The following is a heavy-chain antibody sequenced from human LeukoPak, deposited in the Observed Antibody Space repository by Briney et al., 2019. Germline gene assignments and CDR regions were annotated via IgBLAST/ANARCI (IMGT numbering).Heavy chain of an antibody. Sequence: GGSLRLSCAASGFTFSSYGMHWVRQAPGKGLEWVAFIRYDGSNNEYADSVKGRFTISRDNSKNTLYLQMNSLRGEDTAVYYCARDLGVGYSSGYSNWFDPWGQGTLVTVSS. J-gene: IGHJ5*02. CDR2: IRYDGSNN. V-gene: IGHV3-30*02. D-gene: IGHD3-22*01. CDR3: ARDLGVGYSSGYSNWFDP. CDR1: GFTFSSYG.